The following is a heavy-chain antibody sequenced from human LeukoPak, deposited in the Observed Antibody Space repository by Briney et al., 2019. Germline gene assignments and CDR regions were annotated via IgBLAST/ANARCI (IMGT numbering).Heavy chain of an antibody. CDR3: ARHRSSWLIDY. D-gene: IGHD6-6*01. CDR1: GFTFNSYP. J-gene: IGHJ4*02. Sequence: GGSLILSCAASGFTFNSYPMSWVRQAPWERLQWVSGISDSGGNTYYADSVRGRFTISRDNSKNTLYLQMNSLRAEDTAVYYCARHRSSWLIDYWGQGTLVTVSS. V-gene: IGHV3-23*01. CDR2: ISDSGGNT.